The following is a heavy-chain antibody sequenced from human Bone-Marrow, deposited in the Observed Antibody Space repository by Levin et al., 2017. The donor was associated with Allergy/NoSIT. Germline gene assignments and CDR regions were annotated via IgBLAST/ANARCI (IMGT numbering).Heavy chain of an antibody. CDR2: ISWNGYTV. V-gene: IGHV3-20*04. Sequence: GGSLRLSCAVSGFTFTDYGMSWVRQAPGKGLEWVSSISWNGYTVGYADSVKGRFTISRDDANYSLHLEMNSLRAEDTAFYFCARETLPFSPSSYFGLDVWGQGTTVTVSS. D-gene: IGHD2-2*01. CDR3: ARETLPFSPSSYFGLDV. CDR1: GFTFTDYG. J-gene: IGHJ6*02.